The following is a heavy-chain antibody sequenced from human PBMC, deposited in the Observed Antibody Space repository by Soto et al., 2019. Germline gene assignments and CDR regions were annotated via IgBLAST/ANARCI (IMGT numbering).Heavy chain of an antibody. CDR2: ISAYNGNT. CDR3: ARPQNDILTDSYTNYFDS. CDR1: GYTFTNYG. V-gene: IGHV1-18*01. J-gene: IGHJ4*02. D-gene: IGHD3-9*01. Sequence: QVQLVQSGAEVKKPGASVKVSCKASGYTFTNYGLTWVRQAPGQGPEWVGWISAYNGNTHYAQKLQGRVAMTTDTSTSTAYMELSILSSDDTAVYYCARPQNDILTDSYTNYFDSWGQGTPVTVSS.